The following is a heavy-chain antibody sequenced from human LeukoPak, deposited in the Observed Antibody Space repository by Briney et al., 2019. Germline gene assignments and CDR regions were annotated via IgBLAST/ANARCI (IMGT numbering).Heavy chain of an antibody. CDR2: VYSSGTT. V-gene: IGHV4-59*07. CDR1: GGSLHRSF. D-gene: IGHD3/OR15-3a*01. J-gene: IGHJ4*02. Sequence: PSDTLSLTCVVSGGSLHRSFWTWVRQPPGKGLEWIGRVYSSGTTAYSPSLKSRLTISIDTSKNQFSLRLASVTAADTAVYYCGRRPAVDGPIDNWGQGILVAVSS. CDR3: GRRPAVDGPIDN.